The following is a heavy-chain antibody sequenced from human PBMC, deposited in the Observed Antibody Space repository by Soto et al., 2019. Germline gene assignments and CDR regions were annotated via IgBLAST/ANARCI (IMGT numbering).Heavy chain of an antibody. CDR3: ARAYDYVWGSYRYSDYYYGMDV. CDR2: IIPIFGTA. Sequence: QVQLVQSGAEVKKPGSSVKVSCKASGGTFSSYAISWVRQAPGQGLEWMGGIIPIFGTANYAQKFQGRVTITADESTSTADMELSSLRSEDTAVYYCARAYDYVWGSYRYSDYYYGMDVWGQGTTVTVSS. V-gene: IGHV1-69*01. J-gene: IGHJ6*02. D-gene: IGHD3-16*02. CDR1: GGTFSSYA.